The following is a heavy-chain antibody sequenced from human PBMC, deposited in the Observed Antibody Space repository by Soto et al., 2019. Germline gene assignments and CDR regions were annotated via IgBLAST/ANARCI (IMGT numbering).Heavy chain of an antibody. J-gene: IGHJ2*01. CDR3: ARVDYGDYGWYFDL. D-gene: IGHD4-17*01. CDR1: GFTVTNKY. Sequence: EVQLVESGGTLIQPGGSLRLSCAASGFTVTNKYMTWVRQAPGKGLEWVSLIYSGGATSYADSVKGRFTISRDNSKDILYLQVNSLRAADTAVYYCARVDYGDYGWYFDLWGRGTLVTVSS. CDR2: IYSGGAT. V-gene: IGHV3-53*01.